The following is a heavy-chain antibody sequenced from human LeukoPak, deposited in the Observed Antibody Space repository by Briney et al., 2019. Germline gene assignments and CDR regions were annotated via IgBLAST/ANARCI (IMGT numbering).Heavy chain of an antibody. Sequence: SETLSLTCTVSGGSISSYYWNWIRQPAGKGLEWIGRIYTSGSTNYNPSLKSRVTMSVDTSKNQFSLKLSSVTAADTAVYYCARDGRVAAAEYGMDVWGQGTTVTVSS. J-gene: IGHJ6*02. CDR1: GGSISSYY. V-gene: IGHV4-4*07. CDR2: IYTSGST. CDR3: ARDGRVAAAEYGMDV. D-gene: IGHD6-13*01.